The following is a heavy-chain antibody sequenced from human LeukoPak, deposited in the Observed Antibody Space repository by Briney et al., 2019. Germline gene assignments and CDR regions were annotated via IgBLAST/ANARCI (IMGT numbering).Heavy chain of an antibody. CDR3: ARRGGQDSSSSPHDY. D-gene: IGHD6-6*01. CDR1: GYTFTSYG. V-gene: IGHV1-18*01. CDR2: ISAYNGNT. Sequence: ASVKVSCKASGYTFTSYGISWVRQAPGQGLEWMGWISAYNGNTNYAQKLQGRVTMTTDTSTSTAYMELSSLRSEDTAVYYCARRGGQDSSSSPHDYWGQGTLVTVSS. J-gene: IGHJ4*02.